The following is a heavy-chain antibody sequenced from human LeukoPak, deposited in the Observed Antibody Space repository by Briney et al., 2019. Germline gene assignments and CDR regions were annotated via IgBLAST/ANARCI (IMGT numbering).Heavy chain of an antibody. J-gene: IGHJ4*02. D-gene: IGHD6-25*01. CDR1: GFTFSTYT. CDR3: ARGDISGSYFDY. CDR2: LYASGRT. Sequence: GGSLRLSCAASGFTFSTYTMNWVRQAPGRGLEWVSLLYASGRTYYTDSAKGRFAISRDASQNTLYLQMNSLKVEDTAVYYCARGDISGSYFDYWGQGTLVTVSS. V-gene: IGHV3-53*01.